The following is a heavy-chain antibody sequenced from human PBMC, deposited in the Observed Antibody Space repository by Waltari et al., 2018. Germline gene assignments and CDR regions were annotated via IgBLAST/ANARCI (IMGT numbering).Heavy chain of an antibody. V-gene: IGHV4-4*07. CDR2: SYTSGST. J-gene: IGHJ5*02. CDR1: GGSISSYY. CDR3: ARDLGLRYFDWLGNWFDP. Sequence: QVQLQESGPGLVKPSETLSLTCTVSGGSISSYYWSWIRQPAGKGLEWIGRSYTSGSTNYNPSLKSRVTMSVDTSKNQFSLKLSSVTAADTAVYYCARDLGLRYFDWLGNWFDPWGQGTLVTVSS. D-gene: IGHD3-9*01.